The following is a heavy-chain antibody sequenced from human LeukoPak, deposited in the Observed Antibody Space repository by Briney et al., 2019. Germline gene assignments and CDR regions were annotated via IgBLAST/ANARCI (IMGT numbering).Heavy chain of an antibody. CDR3: TKDPNGDYVGAFDP. CDR1: GFTFSRFA. CDR2: ITGNRGPT. Sequence: PGGSLSLSCAASGFTFSRFAMTWVRQAPGKGLEWVSSITGNRGPTYNTDSVKGRFTISRDNSQNTLYLQMNSLRAEDTAVYYCTKDPNGDYVGAFDPWGQGTLVTISS. D-gene: IGHD4-17*01. J-gene: IGHJ5*02. V-gene: IGHV3-23*01.